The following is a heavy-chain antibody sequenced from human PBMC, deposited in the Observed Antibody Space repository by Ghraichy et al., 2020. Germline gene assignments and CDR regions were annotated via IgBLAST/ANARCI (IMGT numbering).Heavy chain of an antibody. Sequence: ASVKVSCKASGYSFTRYGVSWVRQAPGQGLEWMGWISAYNGNTNYAQKLLGRVTMTTDTSTSTAYMELRSLRSDDTAVYYCARDETPYYYDSGSFSNWFDPWGQGTLVTVSS. CDR2: ISAYNGNT. J-gene: IGHJ5*02. V-gene: IGHV1-18*01. CDR1: GYSFTRYG. CDR3: ARDETPYYYDSGSFSNWFDP. D-gene: IGHD3-22*01.